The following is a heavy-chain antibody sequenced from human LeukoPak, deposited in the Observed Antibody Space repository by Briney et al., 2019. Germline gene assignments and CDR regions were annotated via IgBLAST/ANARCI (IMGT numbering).Heavy chain of an antibody. CDR3: ARGARQLRVYYYYMDV. Sequence: SETLSLTCAVYGGSFSGYYWSWIRQPPGKGLEWIGETNHSGSTNYNPSLKSRVTISVDTSKNQFSLKLSSVTAADTAVYYCARGARQLRVYYYYMDVWGKGTTVTVSS. V-gene: IGHV4-34*01. J-gene: IGHJ6*03. CDR1: GGSFSGYY. CDR2: TNHSGST. D-gene: IGHD1-7*01.